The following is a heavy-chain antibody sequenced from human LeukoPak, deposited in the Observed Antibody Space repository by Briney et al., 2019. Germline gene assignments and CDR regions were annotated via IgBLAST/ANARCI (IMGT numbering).Heavy chain of an antibody. CDR3: ARGHSSSWYELNYYYYMDV. CDR1: GYTFTSYD. CDR2: MNPNSGNT. D-gene: IGHD6-13*01. Sequence: ASVKVSCKASGYTFTSYDINWVRQATGQGLEWMGWMNPNSGNTGYAQKFQGRVTITRNTSISTAYMELSSLRSEDTAVYYCARGHSSSWYELNYYYYMDVWGKGTTVTVSS. V-gene: IGHV1-8*03. J-gene: IGHJ6*03.